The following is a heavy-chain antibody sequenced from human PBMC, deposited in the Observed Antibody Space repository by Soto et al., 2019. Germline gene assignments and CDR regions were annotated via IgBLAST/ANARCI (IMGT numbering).Heavy chain of an antibody. J-gene: IGHJ6*03. V-gene: IGHV1-18*01. D-gene: IGHD3-10*01. CDR1: GYTFTSYG. CDR3: ARSPRGGYYYYMDV. Sequence: ASVKVSCKASGYTFTSYGISWVRQAPGQGLEWMGWISAYNGNTNYAQKLQGRVTMTADTSTSTAYMELRSLRSDDTAVYYCARSPRGGYYYYMDVWGKGTTVTVSS. CDR2: ISAYNGNT.